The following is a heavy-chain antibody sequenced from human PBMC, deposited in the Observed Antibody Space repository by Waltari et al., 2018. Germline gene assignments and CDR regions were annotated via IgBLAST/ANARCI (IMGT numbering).Heavy chain of an antibody. CDR2: MSYDGSKR. Sequence: QVQLVESGGGVVQPGRSLRLSCAASGFSFSSYAMHWVRQAPGKGVEGVWVMSYDGSKRDDAGSAEARFTITRDSSESTLHLRWDSLRPENTAVYYCARPGHLRYCSGGTCFLEYWGQGTLVTVSS. D-gene: IGHD2-15*01. CDR3: ARPGHLRYCSGGTCFLEY. CDR1: GFSFSSYA. J-gene: IGHJ4*02. V-gene: IGHV3-30*04.